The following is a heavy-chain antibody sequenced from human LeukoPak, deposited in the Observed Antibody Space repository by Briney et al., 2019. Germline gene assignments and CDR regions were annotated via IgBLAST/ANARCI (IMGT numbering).Heavy chain of an antibody. J-gene: IGHJ4*02. CDR2: IYYSGST. D-gene: IGHD2-15*01. CDR3: ESVYCSGGTCYGDH. V-gene: IGHV4-39*01. Sequence: PSETLSLTCTVSGASISSSPYYWGWIRQPPGKGLEWIGSIYYSGSTSYNPSLKSRVTISVDTSKNQFSLRLSSVTAADTAMYYCESVYCSGGTCYGDHWGQGTLVTVSS. CDR1: GASISSSPYY.